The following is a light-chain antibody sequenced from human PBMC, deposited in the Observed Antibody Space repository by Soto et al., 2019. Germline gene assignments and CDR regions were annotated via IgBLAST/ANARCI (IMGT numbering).Light chain of an antibody. CDR2: DAS. CDR3: QQYGYSPS. J-gene: IGKJ4*01. Sequence: EIVLTQSPGTLSLSPGERATLSCRASQSVSSSYLAWYQQKPGQAPRLLIYDASRRATGIPDRFSGSGSGTDFTRTISRLEPEEFAVDYCQQYGYSPSFGGGTKVEIK. V-gene: IGKV3-20*01. CDR1: QSVSSSY.